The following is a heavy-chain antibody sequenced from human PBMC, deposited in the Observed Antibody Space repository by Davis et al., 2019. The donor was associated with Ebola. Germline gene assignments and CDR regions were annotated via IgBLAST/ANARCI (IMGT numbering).Heavy chain of an antibody. CDR2: ISYDGSNK. D-gene: IGHD3-16*01. Sequence: GESLKISCAASGFTFSSYGMHWVRQAPGKGLEWVAVISYDGSNKYYADSVKGRFTISRDNSKNTLYLQMNSLRAEDTAVYYCASTLMITFGGVIGGGFDYWGQGTLVTVSS. CDR3: ASTLMITFGGVIGGGFDY. V-gene: IGHV3-30*03. CDR1: GFTFSSYG. J-gene: IGHJ4*02.